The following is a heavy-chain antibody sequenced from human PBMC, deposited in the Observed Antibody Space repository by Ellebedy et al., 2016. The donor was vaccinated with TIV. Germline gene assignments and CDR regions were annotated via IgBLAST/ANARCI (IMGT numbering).Heavy chain of an antibody. CDR3: ARDVPEPGQGGWPPGYFFDL. CDR2: IMYDGTNR. Sequence: GESLKISCTASGFTFNIFAMHWVRLTPDKGLEWLGVIMYDGTNRWYLDSLEGRFTISRDNAKNTVYLQMNSLRPEDTAMYYCARDVPEPGQGGWPPGYFFDLWGQGTLVTVSS. J-gene: IGHJ4*02. CDR1: GFTFNIFA. V-gene: IGHV3-30-3*01. D-gene: IGHD6-19*01.